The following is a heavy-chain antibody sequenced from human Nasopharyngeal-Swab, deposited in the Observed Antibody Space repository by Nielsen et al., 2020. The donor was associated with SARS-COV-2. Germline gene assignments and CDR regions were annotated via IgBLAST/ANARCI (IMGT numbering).Heavy chain of an antibody. CDR2: IYYSGST. J-gene: IGHJ6*02. V-gene: IGHV4-59*01. D-gene: IGHD6-19*01. Sequence: WIRQPPGKGLEWIGYIYYSGSTNYNPSLKSRVTISVDTSKNQFSLKLSSVTAADTAVYYCARDLNPNSSGWLPYYYYYGMDVWGQGTTVTVSS. CDR3: ARDLNPNSSGWLPYYYYYGMDV.